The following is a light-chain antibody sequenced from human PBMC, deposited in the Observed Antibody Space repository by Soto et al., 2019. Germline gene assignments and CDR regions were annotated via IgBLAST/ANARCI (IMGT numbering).Light chain of an antibody. CDR2: AES. J-gene: IGKJ3*01. V-gene: IGKV1-39*01. CDR1: QSISSY. CDR3: QQSYSTPRT. Sequence: IQMNQSPSSLSASVGDRVTITCRASQSISSYLNWYKQKPGKAPKLLIYAESSLQSGVPSRFSGSGSGTAFPLTISSLQPEDFATYYCQQSYSTPRTFGPGTKVDIK.